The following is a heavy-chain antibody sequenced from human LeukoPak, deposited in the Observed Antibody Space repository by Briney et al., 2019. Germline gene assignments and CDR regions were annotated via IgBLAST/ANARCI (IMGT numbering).Heavy chain of an antibody. J-gene: IGHJ4*02. Sequence: SETLSLTCTVSGGSISSYYWSWIRQSPGKGLEWIGYIYDSGGTNYNPSLRSRVTISLDTSKNQVSLKLSSLTAADTAIYYCARDRTAFYYASGLAYWGQGILVTVSS. CDR2: IYDSGGT. V-gene: IGHV4-59*01. CDR1: GGSISSYY. CDR3: ARDRTAFYYASGLAY. D-gene: IGHD3-10*01.